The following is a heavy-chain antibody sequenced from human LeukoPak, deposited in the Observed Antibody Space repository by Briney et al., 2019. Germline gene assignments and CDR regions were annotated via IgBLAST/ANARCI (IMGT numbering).Heavy chain of an antibody. J-gene: IGHJ4*02. CDR3: ARDWARGESYYVEY. Sequence: PGGSLRLSCAASGFTFSSYGMHWVRQAPGKGLECVALISNDGSNKNYADSVKGRFTISRDNSKNTLYLQMDSLRAEDTAVYYRARDWARGESYYVEYCGQGTLGTVSS. CDR1: GFTFSSYG. V-gene: IGHV3-30*03. D-gene: IGHD2-21*01. CDR2: ISNDGSNK.